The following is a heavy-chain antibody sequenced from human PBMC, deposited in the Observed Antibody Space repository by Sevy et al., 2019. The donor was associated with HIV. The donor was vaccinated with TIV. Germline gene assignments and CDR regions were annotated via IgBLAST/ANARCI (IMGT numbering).Heavy chain of an antibody. Sequence: SETLSITCTVSGGSVSGGRYHWSWIRQPAGKGLEWIGRIFTSGSTTYNPSFESRVTISIDTSKNQVSLNLSSVTAADTAVYYCARVGPVTGTTGDWGHYFDYWGQGTLVTVSS. CDR3: ARVGPVTGTTGDWGHYFDY. CDR2: IFTSGST. D-gene: IGHD1-20*01. CDR1: GGSVSGGRYH. J-gene: IGHJ4*02. V-gene: IGHV4-61*02.